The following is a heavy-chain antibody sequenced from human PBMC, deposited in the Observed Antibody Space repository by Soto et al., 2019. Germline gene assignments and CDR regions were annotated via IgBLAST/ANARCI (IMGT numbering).Heavy chain of an antibody. J-gene: IGHJ4*02. CDR1: GGSFSGYY. CDR3: ASQNWNYVRFDY. CDR2: INHSGST. D-gene: IGHD1-7*01. V-gene: IGHV4-34*01. Sequence: SETLSLTCAVYGGSFSGYYWTWIRQPPGTGLEWIGEINHSGSTNYNPSLKSRVTISVDTSKNQFSLKLSSVTAADTAVYYCASQNWNYVRFDYWGQGTLVTVSS.